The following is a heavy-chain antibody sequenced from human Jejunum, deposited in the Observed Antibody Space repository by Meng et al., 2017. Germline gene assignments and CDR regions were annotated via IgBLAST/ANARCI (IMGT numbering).Heavy chain of an antibody. CDR2: FDSEDDET. CDR3: ATQVAYYYDGSGDNYFDY. V-gene: IGHV1-24*01. CDR1: GYTFSDLS. J-gene: IGHJ4*02. Sequence: ASVKVSCKVSGYTFSDLSIHCVRQAPGKGLEWMGGFDSEDDETIYAQKFRGRVTMTEDRFTDTAYMELSSLRSDDTAVYYCATQVAYYYDGSGDNYFDYWGQGALVTVSS. D-gene: IGHD3-22*01.